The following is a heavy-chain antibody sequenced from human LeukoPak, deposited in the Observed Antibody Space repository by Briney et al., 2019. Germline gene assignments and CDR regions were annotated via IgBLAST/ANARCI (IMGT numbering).Heavy chain of an antibody. J-gene: IGHJ4*02. CDR3: TRGRPPRGVGAFEY. CDR2: VSNSSTTI. CDR1: GFTFSSYS. D-gene: IGHD3-10*01. Sequence: GGSLRLSCAASGFTFSSYSMNWVRQAPGKGLEWVSYVSNSSTTIYYADSVKGRFTISRDNAKNSLHLQMNSLRAEDTAVYYCTRGRPPRGVGAFEYWGQGILVTVSS. V-gene: IGHV3-48*01.